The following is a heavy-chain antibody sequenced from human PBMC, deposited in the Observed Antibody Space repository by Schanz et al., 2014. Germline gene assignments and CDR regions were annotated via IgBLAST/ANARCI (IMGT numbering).Heavy chain of an antibody. CDR3: ARGGSVATIAPYTWFDP. CDR1: GGSISSATYY. J-gene: IGHJ5*02. CDR2: IYSRGSS. D-gene: IGHD5-12*01. V-gene: IGHV4-61*02. Sequence: QVQLQQWGAGLLKPSQTLSLTCTVSGGSISSATYYWSWVRQPAGKGLEWIGRIYSRGSSTYNPSLKSRLAIAIATTNTHFSLKRNAVPAADTAVYYCARGGSVATIAPYTWFDPWGQGTLVTVSS.